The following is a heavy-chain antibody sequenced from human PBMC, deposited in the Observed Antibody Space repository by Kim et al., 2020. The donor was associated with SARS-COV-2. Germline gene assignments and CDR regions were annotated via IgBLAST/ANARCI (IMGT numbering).Heavy chain of an antibody. CDR3: ARESGGDFDS. V-gene: IGHV4-31*02. Sequence: GRAYASPSLKSRVTISVDTSKNQFSLELSSVTAAGTAVYYCARESGGDFDSWGQGTLVTVSS. J-gene: IGHJ4*02. CDR2: GRA.